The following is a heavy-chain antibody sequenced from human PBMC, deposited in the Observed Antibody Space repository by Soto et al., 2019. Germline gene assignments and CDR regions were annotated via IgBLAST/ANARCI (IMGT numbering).Heavy chain of an antibody. CDR3: ASSLLVGYGLEGESD. CDR1: GYTFTSYG. V-gene: IGHV1-18*01. D-gene: IGHD5-18*01. J-gene: IGHJ4*02. CDR2: ISAYNGNT. Sequence: QVQLVQSGAEVKKPGASVKVSCKASGYTFTSYGIIWLRQAPGQGLEWMGWISAYNGNTNYAQKLQGRVTMTTDTSTSTASRELRSLRWAGTAVYYCASSLLVGYGLEGESDWGQGTIVTVSS.